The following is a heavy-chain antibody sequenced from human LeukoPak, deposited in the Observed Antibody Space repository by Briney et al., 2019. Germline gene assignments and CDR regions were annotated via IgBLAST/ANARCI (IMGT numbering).Heavy chain of an antibody. CDR1: GFTFSSYA. J-gene: IGHJ5*02. CDR2: ISYDGSNK. V-gene: IGHV3-30-3*01. D-gene: IGHD5-24*01. CDR3: ARDLHKMATKVVDP. Sequence: GGSLRLSCAASGFTFSSYAMHWVRQAPGKGLEWVAVISYDGSNKYYADSVKGRFTISRDNSKNTLYLQMNSLRAEDTAVYYCARDLHKMATKVVDPWGQGTLVTVSS.